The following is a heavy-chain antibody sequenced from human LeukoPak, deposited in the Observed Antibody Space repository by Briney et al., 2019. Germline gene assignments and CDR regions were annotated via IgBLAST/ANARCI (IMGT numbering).Heavy chain of an antibody. Sequence: SETLSLTCAVYGGSFSGYYWSWIRQPPGKGLEWIGEINHSGSTNYNPSLKSRVTISVDTSKNQFSLKLSSVTAADTAVYYCARGRRVDYWGQGTLVTVSS. V-gene: IGHV4-34*01. CDR1: GGSFSGYY. J-gene: IGHJ4*02. CDR3: ARGRRVDY. CDR2: INHSGST.